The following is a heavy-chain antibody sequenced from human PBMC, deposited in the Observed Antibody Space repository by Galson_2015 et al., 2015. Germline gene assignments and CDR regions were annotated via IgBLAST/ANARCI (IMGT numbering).Heavy chain of an antibody. CDR3: ARDFIPNYYDSPDRGDDAFDI. V-gene: IGHV3-33*01. Sequence: SLRLSCAASGFTFSSYGMHWVRQAPGKGLEWVAVIWYDGSNKYYADSVKGRFTISRDNSKNTLYLQMNSLRAEDTAVYYCARDFIPNYYDSPDRGDDAFDIWGQGTMVTVSS. D-gene: IGHD3-22*01. J-gene: IGHJ3*02. CDR2: IWYDGSNK. CDR1: GFTFSSYG.